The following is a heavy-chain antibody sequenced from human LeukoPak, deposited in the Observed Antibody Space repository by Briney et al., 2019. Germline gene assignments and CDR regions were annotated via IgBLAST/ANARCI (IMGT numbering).Heavy chain of an antibody. J-gene: IGHJ4*02. CDR3: ARAPVAAREYFDY. D-gene: IGHD6-19*01. V-gene: IGHV4-34*01. CDR1: GGSFSGYY. Sequence: SETLSLTCAVYGGSFSGYYWSWIRQPPGKGLEWIGEINHSGRTNYNPSLKSRVTISVDTSKNQFSLKLSSVTAADTAVYYCARAPVAAREYFDYWGQGTLVTVSS. CDR2: INHSGRT.